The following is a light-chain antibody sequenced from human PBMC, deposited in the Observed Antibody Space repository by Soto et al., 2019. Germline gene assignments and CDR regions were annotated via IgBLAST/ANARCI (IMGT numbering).Light chain of an antibody. J-gene: IGKJ4*01. CDR2: DAS. Sequence: EIVLTQSPATLALSPGERATLSCRASQSVRSYLAWYQQKPGRPPRLLIYDASNRATGIPARFSGSGYVTDFSLPISSLEPEDFAVYYCQQRSNWPLTFGGGPKVEIK. CDR1: QSVRSY. CDR3: QQRSNWPLT. V-gene: IGKV3-11*01.